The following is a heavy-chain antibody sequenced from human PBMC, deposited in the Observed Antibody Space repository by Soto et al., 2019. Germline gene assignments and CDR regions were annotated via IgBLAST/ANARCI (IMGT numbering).Heavy chain of an antibody. CDR1: GYTFNSFG. J-gene: IGHJ5*02. V-gene: IGHV1-18*01. CDR3: ARDGITGSTAWFDP. Sequence: QVQMVQSAGELKKPGAAVKVSCRTSGYTFNSFGVSWLRQAPGQGLEWMAWISGYTNKTNYAEKFQGRLTLTTDTSPSTAYMELRSLRLDDTAVYYCARDGITGSTAWFDPWGQGTLVTVSS. CDR2: ISGYTNKT. D-gene: IGHD1-7*01.